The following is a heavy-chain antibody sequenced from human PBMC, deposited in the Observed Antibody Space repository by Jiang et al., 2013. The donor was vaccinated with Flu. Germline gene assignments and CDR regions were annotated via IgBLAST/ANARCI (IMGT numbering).Heavy chain of an antibody. CDR2: IYSSGTT. V-gene: IGHV4-59*13. CDR1: GGSISSYY. CDR3: ARSIVVVLATTYNWLDP. J-gene: IGHJ5*02. Sequence: GPGLVKASETLSLTCTVSGGSISSYYWSWIRQPPGKGLQWIGNIYSSGTTNYNPSLKGRVTISLDTSKNEFSLKLSSVTAADTAVYYCARSIVVVLATTYNWLDPWGQGTLVTVSS. D-gene: IGHD2-21*01.